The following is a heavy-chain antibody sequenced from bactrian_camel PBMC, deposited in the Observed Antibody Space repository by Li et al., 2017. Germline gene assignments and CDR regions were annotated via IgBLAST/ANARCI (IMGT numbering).Heavy chain of an antibody. V-gene: IGHV3S57*01. Sequence: VESGGSLRLSCEASGETRRPLFMGWFRQVTGKEREGVAAIDNAGSAAYTYAVQGRFTISRDDAAKTLYLQLNRLTTDDTATYYCIKEASWRTGSKPRSQGTQVTVS. CDR2: IDNAGSA. CDR1: GETRRPLF. J-gene: IGHJ4*01. D-gene: IGHD1*01.